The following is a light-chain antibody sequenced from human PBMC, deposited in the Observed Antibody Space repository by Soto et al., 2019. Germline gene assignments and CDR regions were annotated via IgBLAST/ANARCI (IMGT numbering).Light chain of an antibody. J-gene: IGKJ1*01. CDR2: GAS. CDR1: QSVGSN. Sequence: EKVMTQSPGSLSVSPGERAALSCRASQSVGSNLAWYQRKPGQAPRLLIYGASTRATGIPSRFSGSGSGTEFTITNSSLQSEDFAVYYCQQYYDWPWTFGQGTTVEIK. V-gene: IGKV3-15*01. CDR3: QQYYDWPWT.